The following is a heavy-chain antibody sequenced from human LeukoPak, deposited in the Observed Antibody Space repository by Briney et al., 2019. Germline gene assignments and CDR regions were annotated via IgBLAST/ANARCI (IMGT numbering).Heavy chain of an antibody. Sequence: TLSLTCAVYGGSFSGYYWSWIRQPPGKGLEWIGYIYYSGSTNYNPSLKSRVTISVDTSKNQFSLKLSSVTAADTAVYYCARVVWGDSGSYYSDYWGQGALVTVSS. CDR1: GGSFSGYY. CDR2: IYYSGST. J-gene: IGHJ4*02. V-gene: IGHV4-59*12. D-gene: IGHD1-26*01. CDR3: ARVVWGDSGSYYSDY.